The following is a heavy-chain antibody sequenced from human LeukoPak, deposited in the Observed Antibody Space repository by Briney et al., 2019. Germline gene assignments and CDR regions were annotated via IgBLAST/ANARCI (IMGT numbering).Heavy chain of an antibody. V-gene: IGHV3-74*01. CDR3: ARGGGGGYSYGYNWLDP. D-gene: IGHD5-18*01. CDR2: INGDGSRV. J-gene: IGHJ5*02. CDR1: GFTFSNYW. Sequence: GGSLRLSCAASGFTFSNYWMHWVRQAPGKGLVWVSRINGDGSRVTYADSVKGRFTISRDNAKSTLYLQMDSLRVEDTAVYYCARGGGGGYSYGYNWLDPWGQGALVTVSS.